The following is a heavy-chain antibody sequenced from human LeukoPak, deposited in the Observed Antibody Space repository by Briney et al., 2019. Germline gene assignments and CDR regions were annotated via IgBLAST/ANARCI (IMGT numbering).Heavy chain of an antibody. CDR3: ARELVSLGTGYFDL. V-gene: IGHV3-23*01. D-gene: IGHD7-27*01. CDR1: GFPFGTYG. J-gene: IGHJ2*01. Sequence: PGGALRLSCEASGFPFGTYGMTWVRQAPGKGLEWVSGMTGSSTWTYYADSVRGRFIISRDNSKNTLHLQMDNLTADDTAIYYCARELVSLGTGYFDLWGRGALVTVS. CDR2: MTGSSTWT.